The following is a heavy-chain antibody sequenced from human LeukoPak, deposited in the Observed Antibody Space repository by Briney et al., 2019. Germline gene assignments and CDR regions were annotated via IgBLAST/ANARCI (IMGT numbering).Heavy chain of an antibody. CDR1: GFTCSSYA. CDR3: AKGLPAYCGGDWYIPFGS. J-gene: IGHJ4*02. CDR2: MSGNGGRT. Sequence: GGSLRLSCAAYGFTCSSYAMNWVRQAPGKGLEWVSGMSGNGGRTYYADSVKGRFTISRDNSKNTLYLQMNSLRAEDTAVYYCAKGLPAYCGGDWYIPFGSWGQGTLVTVSS. D-gene: IGHD2-21*02. V-gene: IGHV3-23*01.